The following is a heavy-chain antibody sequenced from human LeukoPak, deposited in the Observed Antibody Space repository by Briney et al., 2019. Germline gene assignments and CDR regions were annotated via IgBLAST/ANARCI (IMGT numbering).Heavy chain of an antibody. V-gene: IGHV4-59*01. Sequence: GSLRLSCAASGFTFSSYEMNWVRQSPGKGLEWIGNIYSSGNTYYNASLKSRVTIYIDTSKNQFSLRLSSVTAADTAVYYCVRGGSNSWLYYYYYMDVWGKGTTVTVSS. D-gene: IGHD6-13*01. CDR2: IYSSGNT. CDR3: VRGGSNSWLYYYYYMDV. J-gene: IGHJ6*03. CDR1: GFTFSSYE.